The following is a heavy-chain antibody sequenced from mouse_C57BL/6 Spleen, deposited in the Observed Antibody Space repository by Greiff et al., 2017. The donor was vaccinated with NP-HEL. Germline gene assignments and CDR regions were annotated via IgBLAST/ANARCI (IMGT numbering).Heavy chain of an antibody. Sequence: EVQLQQSGPELVKPGASVKISCKASGYTFTDYYMNWVKQSHGKSLEWIGDINPNNGGTSYNQKFKGKATLTVDKSSSTAYMELRSLTSADSAVYYCARDDYYGSSYVGYLDVWGTGTTVTVSS. J-gene: IGHJ1*03. CDR1: GYTFTDYY. CDR2: INPNNGGT. CDR3: ARDDYYGSSYVGYLDV. V-gene: IGHV1-26*01. D-gene: IGHD1-1*01.